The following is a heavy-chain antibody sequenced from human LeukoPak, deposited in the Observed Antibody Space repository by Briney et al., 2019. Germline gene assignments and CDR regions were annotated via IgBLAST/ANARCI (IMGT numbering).Heavy chain of an antibody. CDR3: ARIAARVYYYYMDV. Sequence: MPSETLSLTCTVSGGSISSGSYYRSWIRQPAGKGLEWIGRIYTSGSTNYNPSLKSRVTISVDTSKNQFSLKLSSVTAADTAVYYCARIAARVYYYYMDVWGKGTTVTVSS. CDR2: IYTSGST. V-gene: IGHV4-61*02. CDR1: GGSISSGSYY. J-gene: IGHJ6*03. D-gene: IGHD6-6*01.